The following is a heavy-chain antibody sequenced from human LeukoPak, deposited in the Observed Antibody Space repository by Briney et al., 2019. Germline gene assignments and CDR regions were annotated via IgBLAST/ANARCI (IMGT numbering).Heavy chain of an antibody. V-gene: IGHV3-7*03. CDR3: AKDLVRGYYYDSSGYSLDY. Sequence: GGSLRLSCAASGFTFSSYWMSWVRQAPGKGLEWVANINQDGSEKYYVDSVKGRFTISRDNAKNSLYLQMNSLRAEDTAVYYCAKDLVRGYYYDSSGYSLDYWGQGTLVTVSS. CDR2: INQDGSEK. CDR1: GFTFSSYW. J-gene: IGHJ4*02. D-gene: IGHD3-22*01.